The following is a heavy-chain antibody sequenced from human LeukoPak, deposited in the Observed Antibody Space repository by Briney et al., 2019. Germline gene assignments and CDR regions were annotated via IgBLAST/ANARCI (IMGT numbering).Heavy chain of an antibody. Sequence: GASVKVSCKASGYTFTGYYMHWVRQAPGQGLEWMGWINPNSGGTNYAQKFQGRVTMTRDTSISTAYMELSRLRSDDTAVYYCARAYPNRDERYYFDYWGQGTLDTVSS. CDR1: GYTFTGYY. CDR2: INPNSGGT. J-gene: IGHJ4*02. D-gene: IGHD2/OR15-2a*01. CDR3: ARAYPNRDERYYFDY. V-gene: IGHV1-2*02.